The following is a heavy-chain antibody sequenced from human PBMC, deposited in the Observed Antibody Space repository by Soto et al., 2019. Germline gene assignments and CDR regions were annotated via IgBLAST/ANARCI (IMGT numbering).Heavy chain of an antibody. CDR1: GFTFSDSW. CDR3: VRGGSNYAS. Sequence: GGSPRLSCTASGFTFSDSWMTWVRQAPGKGLEWVARIKPDESEKKYADSVKGRFSISRDNAKNSMYLQMDSLRGENTAVYYCVRGGSNYASWGQGTLVTVSS. J-gene: IGHJ5*02. D-gene: IGHD4-4*01. V-gene: IGHV3-7*01. CDR2: IKPDESEK.